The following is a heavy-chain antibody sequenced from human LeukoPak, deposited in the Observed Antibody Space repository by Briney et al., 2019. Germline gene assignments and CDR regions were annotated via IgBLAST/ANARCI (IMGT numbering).Heavy chain of an antibody. J-gene: IGHJ4*02. CDR3: ASGMAVAGSRPIDY. D-gene: IGHD6-19*01. Sequence: ASVKVSCKGSAGTFSSYAFSWVRQAPGQGLEWMGRIIPILGIANYAQKFQGRVTITADKSTSTAYMELSSLRSEDTAVYYCASGMAVAGSRPIDYCGQGTLVTVSS. V-gene: IGHV1-69*04. CDR1: AGTFSSYA. CDR2: IIPILGIA.